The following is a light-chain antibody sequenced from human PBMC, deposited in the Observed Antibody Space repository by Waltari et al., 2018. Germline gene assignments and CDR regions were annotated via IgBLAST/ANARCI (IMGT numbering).Light chain of an antibody. J-gene: IGLJ2*01. V-gene: IGLV3-21*04. Sequence: SSVLTQPPSVSLAPGKMASITCGGNNIGVKSVHWYQQRPGQAPVLVIYDDSARPSGIPERFSGSNSGNTATLTISRVEAGDGADYYCQVWDSNTDHVIFGGGTKLTVL. CDR3: QVWDSNTDHVI. CDR2: DDS. CDR1: NIGVKS.